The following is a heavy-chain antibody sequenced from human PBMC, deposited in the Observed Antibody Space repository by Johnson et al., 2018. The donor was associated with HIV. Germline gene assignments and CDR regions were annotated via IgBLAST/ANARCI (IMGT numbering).Heavy chain of an antibody. CDR2: IISDVSSA. CDR1: GFTFSPYW. V-gene: IGHV3-74*01. CDR3: AREELEPDVFDI. D-gene: IGHD1-1*01. Sequence: VQLVESGGGLVQPGGSLRLSCAASGFTFSPYWMHWVRQAPGQGLVWVSRIISDVSSAIYTDSVTGRFTISRDNTKNTLYLQMNSLRAEDKAVYYCAREELEPDVFDIWCQGTMVTVSS. J-gene: IGHJ3*02.